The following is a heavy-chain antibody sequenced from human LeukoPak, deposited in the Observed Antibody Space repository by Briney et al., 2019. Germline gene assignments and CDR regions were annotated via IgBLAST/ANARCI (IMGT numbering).Heavy chain of an antibody. Sequence: GSSVKVSCKASGGTFSSYAISWVRQAPGQGLEWMGGIIPIFGTANYAQKFQGRVTMTADKSTSTAYMELSSLRSEDTAVYYCAGSILTGYYTGRVDYYYYGMDVWGKGTTVTVSS. CDR2: IIPIFGTA. D-gene: IGHD3-9*01. V-gene: IGHV1-69*06. J-gene: IGHJ6*04. CDR1: GGTFSSYA. CDR3: AGSILTGYYTGRVDYYYYGMDV.